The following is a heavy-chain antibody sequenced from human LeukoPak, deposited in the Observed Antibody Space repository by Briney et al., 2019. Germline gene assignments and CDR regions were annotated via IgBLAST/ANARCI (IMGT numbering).Heavy chain of an antibody. V-gene: IGHV1-2*02. CDR2: IYPYSGDT. Sequence: ASVKVSCKASGYTFTGYYIHWVRQAPGQGLEWMGWIYPYSGDTNYAQNVQGRVTMTRDTSISTAYMELSSLKSDDTAVYYCARDRNSGSSIDIWGQGTMLTVSS. D-gene: IGHD6-6*01. J-gene: IGHJ3*02. CDR1: GYTFTGYY. CDR3: ARDRNSGSSIDI.